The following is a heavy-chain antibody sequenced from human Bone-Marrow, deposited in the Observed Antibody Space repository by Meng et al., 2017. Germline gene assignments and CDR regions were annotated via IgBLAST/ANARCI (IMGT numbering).Heavy chain of an antibody. J-gene: IGHJ4*02. CDR2: INHSGSS. D-gene: IGHD1-26*01. V-gene: IGHV4-34*01. CDR3: ARGRRIVGATFRLFDY. CDR1: GGSFSGYY. Sequence: QVPLQQCGAGLLKPSETLSLTCAVSGGSFSGYYWTWIRQPPGKGLEWIGEINHSGSSNYNPSLKSRVTLSADTPERQFSLKLSSVTAADTAVYYCARGRRIVGATFRLFDYWGQGTLVTVSS.